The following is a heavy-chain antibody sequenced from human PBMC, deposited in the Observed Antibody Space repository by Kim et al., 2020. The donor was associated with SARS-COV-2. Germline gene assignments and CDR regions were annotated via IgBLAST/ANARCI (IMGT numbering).Heavy chain of an antibody. J-gene: IGHJ5*01. CDR2: FYYSGST. CDR3: AGNVLRFLEWLSTNWF. V-gene: IGHV4-39*01. CDR1: GGAISSSSYY. Sequence: SETLSLTCTVSGGAISSSSYYWGWIRQPPGKGLEWIGIFYYSGSTYYNPSLKSRVTISVDTSKNQFSLKLSSVTAADTAVYYCAGNVLRFLEWLSTNWF. D-gene: IGHD3-3*01.